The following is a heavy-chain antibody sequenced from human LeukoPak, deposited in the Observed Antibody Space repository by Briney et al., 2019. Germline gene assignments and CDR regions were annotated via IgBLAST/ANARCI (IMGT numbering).Heavy chain of an antibody. Sequence: RSGGSLRLSCAASGFTFSSYWMHWVRQAPGKGLVWVSRINGDGSSTAYADSVKDRFTISRDNAKDTLYLQMNSLTAEDTAVYYCARGPPWYFDLWGRGTLVTVSS. CDR3: ARGPPWYFDL. CDR2: INGDGSST. V-gene: IGHV3-74*01. J-gene: IGHJ2*01. CDR1: GFTFSSYW. D-gene: IGHD6-25*01.